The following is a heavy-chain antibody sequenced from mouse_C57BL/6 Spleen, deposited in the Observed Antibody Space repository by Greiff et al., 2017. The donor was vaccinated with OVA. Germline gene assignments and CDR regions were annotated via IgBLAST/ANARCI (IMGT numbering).Heavy chain of an antibody. CDR1: GFSLTSYG. V-gene: IGHV2-5*01. CDR2: IWRGGST. J-gene: IGHJ4*01. CDR3: AKKGGYYGNYDAMDY. D-gene: IGHD2-1*01. Sequence: QVQLQQSGPGLVQPSQSLSITCTVSGFSLTSYGVHWVRQSPGKGLEWLGVIWRGGSTDYNAAFMSRLSTTKDNTKSQVFFKMNSLQADDTAIYYCAKKGGYYGNYDAMDYWGQGTSVTVSS.